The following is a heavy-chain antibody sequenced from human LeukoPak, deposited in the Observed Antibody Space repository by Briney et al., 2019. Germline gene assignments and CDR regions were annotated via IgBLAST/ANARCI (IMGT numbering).Heavy chain of an antibody. CDR2: IYPGDSDT. V-gene: IGHV5-51*01. CDR3: GQSVWGSYYGDAFDI. J-gene: IGHJ3*02. D-gene: IGHD3-16*01. CDR1: GYTFTRHW. Sequence: GESLKISCRGSGYTFTRHWIGWVRQMPGRGLEWMGIIYPGDSDTRYSPSFQGQVTISADKSVSTAYLQWSSLKASDTAMYYCGQSVWGSYYGDAFDIWGQGTMVTVSS.